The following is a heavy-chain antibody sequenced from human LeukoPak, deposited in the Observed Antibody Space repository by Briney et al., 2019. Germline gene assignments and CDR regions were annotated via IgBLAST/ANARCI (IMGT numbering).Heavy chain of an antibody. Sequence: PGGSLRLSCAASGFTFGSYNMNWVRQAPGKGLEWVSSITSGSSYIYYADSVKGRFTISRDNAKNSLYLQMNSLRAEDTAVYYCAAMAHFDYWGQGTLVTVSS. CDR1: GFTFGSYN. D-gene: IGHD2-2*01. CDR2: ITSGSSYI. J-gene: IGHJ4*02. V-gene: IGHV3-21*01. CDR3: AAMAHFDY.